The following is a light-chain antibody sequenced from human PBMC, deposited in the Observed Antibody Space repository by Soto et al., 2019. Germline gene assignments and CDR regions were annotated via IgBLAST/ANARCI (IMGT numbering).Light chain of an antibody. CDR2: AAS. CDR1: QSISSW. V-gene: IGKV1-12*01. CDR3: QQGDSFPIT. Sequence: DIQMTQSPSSVSASVGDRVTITCRASQSISSWLAWYQQKPGTVPKLLIYAASSLQSGVPSRCSGSGAGTEFTLTITSLQPEDFGTYYCQQGDSFPITFGQGTRLEIK. J-gene: IGKJ5*01.